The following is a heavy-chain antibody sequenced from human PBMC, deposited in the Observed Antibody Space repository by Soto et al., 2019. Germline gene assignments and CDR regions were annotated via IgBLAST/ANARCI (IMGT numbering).Heavy chain of an antibody. Sequence: SETLSLTCTVSGGSIGSGGYYWSWIRQHPGKGLEWIGNTYYSRSTYYSPSLKSRVTISVDTSKNQFSLRLSSVTAADTAVYYCARHGHWAPLDDWGQGTLVTAPQ. CDR1: GGSIGSGGYY. CDR3: ARHGHWAPLDD. V-gene: IGHV4-39*01. CDR2: TYYSRST. J-gene: IGHJ4*02. D-gene: IGHD3-16*01.